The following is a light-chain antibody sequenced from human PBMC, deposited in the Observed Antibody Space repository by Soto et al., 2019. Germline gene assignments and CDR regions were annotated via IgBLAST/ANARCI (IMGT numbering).Light chain of an antibody. J-gene: IGLJ1*01. CDR1: SSDVGGYNY. CDR3: SSYAGSVYV. Sequence: QSALPQPPSASGSPGQSVTISCTGTSSDVGGYNYVSWYQQHSGKAPKLMIYEVSKRPSGVPDRFSGSKSGNTASLTVSGLQAEDEADYYCSSYAGSVYVFGTGTKVTVL. CDR2: EVS. V-gene: IGLV2-8*01.